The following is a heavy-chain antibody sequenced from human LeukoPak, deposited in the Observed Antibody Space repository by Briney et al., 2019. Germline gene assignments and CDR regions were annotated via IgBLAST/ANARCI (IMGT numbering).Heavy chain of an antibody. V-gene: IGHV1-18*04. CDR3: ARCSPSRTNSNSYYFETTKKNAFDI. CDR1: GYTFNDYG. CDR2: ISAYSGEK. D-gene: IGHD3-22*01. Sequence: ASVEVSCKPSGYTFNDYGITWVRQAPGQGLEWMGWISAYSGEKDYAQKFQDRVTMTTDTTTKTAYMELRNLKSDDTALYYCARCSPSRTNSNSYYFETTKKNAFDIWGQGTMVTVSS. J-gene: IGHJ3*02.